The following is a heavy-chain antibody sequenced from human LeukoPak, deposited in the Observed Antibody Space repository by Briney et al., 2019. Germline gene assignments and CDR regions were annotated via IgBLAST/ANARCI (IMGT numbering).Heavy chain of an antibody. J-gene: IGHJ6*03. V-gene: IGHV3-23*01. CDR1: GFAFSSFA. Sequence: SGGSLRLSCAASGFAFSSFAMGWVRQSPGKGLEWLSNGGGSTTFYADSLKGRFTISRDNSKNTLYLHMDSLRPDDTAIYYCTKELHVAVAVADYYYFYMDVWGRGTAVTVSS. CDR3: TKELHVAVAVADYYYFYMDV. CDR2: NGGGSTT. D-gene: IGHD6-19*01.